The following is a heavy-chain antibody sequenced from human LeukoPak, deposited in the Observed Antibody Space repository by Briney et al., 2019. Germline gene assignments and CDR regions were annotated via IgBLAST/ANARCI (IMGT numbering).Heavy chain of an antibody. Sequence: SGVALVIPTQTLTLTCNLSGFLLRPNGMSVTWVRQPPGKSLEWLARSERDDDKYYSASLKTRLTIVTDTSKNQEVLTMTNMDPVHTATYFCARGIAATGTLDYWGQGALVTVSS. J-gene: IGHJ4*02. D-gene: IGHD6-13*01. CDR3: ARGIAATGTLDY. CDR2: SERDDDK. CDR1: GFLLRPNGMS. V-gene: IGHV2-70*11.